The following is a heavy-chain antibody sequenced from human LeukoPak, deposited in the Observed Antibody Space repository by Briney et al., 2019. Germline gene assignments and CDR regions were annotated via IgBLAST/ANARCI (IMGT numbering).Heavy chain of an antibody. CDR1: GFTFSSYS. Sequence: GGSLRLSCAASGFTFSSYSMNWVRQAPGKGLEWVSYISSSSSTIYYADSVKGRFTISRDNAKNSLYLQMNSLRAEDTAVYYCARDTPDYYGSGSYLYWGQGTLVTVSS. CDR2: ISSSSSTI. V-gene: IGHV3-48*01. D-gene: IGHD3-10*01. J-gene: IGHJ4*02. CDR3: ARDTPDYYGSGSYLY.